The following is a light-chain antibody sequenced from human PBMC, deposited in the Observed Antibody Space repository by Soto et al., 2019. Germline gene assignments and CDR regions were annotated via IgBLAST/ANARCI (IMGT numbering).Light chain of an antibody. Sequence: QSALTQPPSASGSPGQSVTISCTGTSSDVGAYKYVSWYQQYPGKAPKLMIYEVTKRPSGVPDRFSGSKSGNTASLTVSGLQSEDEADHYGTSYVGNDMWVFGGGTKVTVL. CDR2: EVT. CDR1: SSDVGAYKY. V-gene: IGLV2-8*01. J-gene: IGLJ3*02. CDR3: TSYVGNDMWV.